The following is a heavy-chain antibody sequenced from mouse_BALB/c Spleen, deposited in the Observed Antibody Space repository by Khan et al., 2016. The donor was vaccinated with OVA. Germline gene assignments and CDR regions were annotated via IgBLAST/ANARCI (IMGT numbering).Heavy chain of an antibody. CDR1: GFTFSSFV. CDR2: ISSAGTYT. V-gene: IGHV5-9-1*01. D-gene: IGHD2-1*01. CDR3: ANGNYGWFAY. J-gene: IGHJ3*01. Sequence: EVELVESGGGLVKPGGWLKLSCAASGFTFSSFVMSWVRQTPEKRLEWVATISSAGTYTYYPDSVKGRFTISRDNAKNTLYLQMNSLRSEDTAIYDCANGNYGWFAYWGQGTLVTVSA.